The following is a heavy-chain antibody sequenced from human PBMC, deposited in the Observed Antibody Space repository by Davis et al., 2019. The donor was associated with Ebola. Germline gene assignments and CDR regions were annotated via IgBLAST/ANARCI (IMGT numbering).Heavy chain of an antibody. V-gene: IGHV3-21*04. J-gene: IGHJ4*02. Sequence: GESLKISCAASGFTFSSYSMNWVRQAPGKGLEWVSSISSSSSYIYYADSVKGRFTISRDNSKNTLYLQMNTLRAEDTAVYYCAKVLTNGQNDYWGQGTLVTVSS. CDR1: GFTFSSYS. CDR2: ISSSSSYI. D-gene: IGHD1-1*01. CDR3: AKVLTNGQNDY.